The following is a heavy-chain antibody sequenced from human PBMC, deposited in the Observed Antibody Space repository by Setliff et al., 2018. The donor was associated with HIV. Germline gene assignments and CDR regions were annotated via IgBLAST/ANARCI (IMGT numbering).Heavy chain of an antibody. CDR2: ISAYDGNT. J-gene: IGHJ3*02. CDR1: GYTFTSYG. CDR3: ARDPSRWVQPVTRITAVDI. D-gene: IGHD5-18*01. V-gene: IGHV1-18*01. Sequence: ASVKVSCKASGYTFTSYGISWVRQAPGQGLEWMGWISAYDGNTDQAQRFRDRVTMTTDTSTRTAYMELRSLRSDDRAVYYCARDPSRWVQPVTRITAVDIWGQGTMVTVSS.